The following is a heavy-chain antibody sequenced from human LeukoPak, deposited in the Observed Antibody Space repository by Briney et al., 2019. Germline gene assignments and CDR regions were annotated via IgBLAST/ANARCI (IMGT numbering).Heavy chain of an antibody. CDR2: IYSGGST. CDR3: ATHSSSWSFDY. CDR1: GFTFSSYA. Sequence: GGSLRLSCAASGFTFSSYAMSWVRQAPGKGLEWVSVIYSGGSTYYADSVKGRFAISRDSSKNTLYLQMNSLRAEDTAIYYCATHSSSWSFDYWGRGTLVTVSS. D-gene: IGHD6-13*01. V-gene: IGHV3-23*03. J-gene: IGHJ4*02.